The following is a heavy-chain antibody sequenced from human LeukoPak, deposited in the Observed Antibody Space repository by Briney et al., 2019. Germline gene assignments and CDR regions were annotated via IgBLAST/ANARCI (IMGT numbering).Heavy chain of an antibody. J-gene: IGHJ6*02. V-gene: IGHV1-2*02. CDR1: GYTFTGYY. CDR3: AADRGFGEYDFWSGYSPYYYYGMDV. D-gene: IGHD3-3*01. Sequence: GASVKVSCKASGYTFTGYYMHWVRQAPGQGLEWMGWINPNSGGTNYAQKFQGRVTMTRDTSISTAYMELSRLRYDDTAVYYCAADRGFGEYDFWSGYSPYYYYGMDVWGQGTTVTVSS. CDR2: INPNSGGT.